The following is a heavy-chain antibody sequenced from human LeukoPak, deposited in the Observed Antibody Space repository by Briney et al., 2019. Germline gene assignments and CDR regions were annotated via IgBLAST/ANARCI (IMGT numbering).Heavy chain of an antibody. V-gene: IGHV3-33*01. Sequence: GGSLRLSCVASGLKFRSSGMHWVRQAPGKGLEWVAVIYYDGSNTFYGDSVKGRFSISRDNSKNTVFLQMNSLRAEDTAVYYCARDRSNYVDYWGQGTLVTVSS. CDR1: GLKFRSSG. CDR2: IYYDGSNT. CDR3: ARDRSNYVDY. J-gene: IGHJ4*02.